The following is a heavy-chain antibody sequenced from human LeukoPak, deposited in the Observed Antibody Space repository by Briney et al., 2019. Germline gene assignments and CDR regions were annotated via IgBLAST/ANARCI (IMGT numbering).Heavy chain of an antibody. D-gene: IGHD2-2*01. Sequence: PGGSLRLSCAASGFTFSSYGMHWVRQAPGKGLEWVAVISYDGSNKYYADSVKGRFTISRDNSKNTLYLQMNSLRAEDTAVYYCAKDRYQLREVDYWGQGTLVTVSS. J-gene: IGHJ4*02. CDR1: GFTFSSYG. CDR3: AKDRYQLREVDY. V-gene: IGHV3-30*18. CDR2: ISYDGSNK.